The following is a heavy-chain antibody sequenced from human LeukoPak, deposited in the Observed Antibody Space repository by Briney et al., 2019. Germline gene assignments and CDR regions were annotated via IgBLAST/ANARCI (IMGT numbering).Heavy chain of an antibody. Sequence: VASVKVSCKASGYTFTSYGFTWVRQAPGQGLEWMGWINSYNGNTQYAPKFKGRVTTTIDTSTSTAYMELRSLGSDDTAVYYCARRGNWNDFDYWGQGTLVTVSS. D-gene: IGHD1-20*01. CDR2: INSYNGNT. V-gene: IGHV1-18*01. CDR1: GYTFTSYG. J-gene: IGHJ4*02. CDR3: ARRGNWNDFDY.